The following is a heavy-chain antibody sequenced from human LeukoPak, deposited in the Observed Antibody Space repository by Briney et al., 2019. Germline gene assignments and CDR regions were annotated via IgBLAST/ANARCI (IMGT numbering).Heavy chain of an antibody. D-gene: IGHD3-3*01. Sequence: SVKVSCKASGGTFSSYAISWVRQAPGQGLEWMGGIIPIFGTANYAQKFQGRVTITADESTSTAYMELSSLRSEDTAVYYCAGTYYDFWTGYSHYYYYMDVWGKGTTVTVSS. CDR2: IIPIFGTA. V-gene: IGHV1-69*01. CDR3: AGTYYDFWTGYSHYYYYMDV. CDR1: GGTFSSYA. J-gene: IGHJ6*03.